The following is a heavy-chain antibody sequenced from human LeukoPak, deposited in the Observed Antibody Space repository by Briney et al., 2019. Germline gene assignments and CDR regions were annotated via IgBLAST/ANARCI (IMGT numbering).Heavy chain of an antibody. CDR3: ARDIHRGYSG. CDR1: GYTFTGYY. D-gene: IGHD5-12*01. J-gene: IGHJ4*02. V-gene: IGHV1-2*02. CDR2: INHNSGGK. Sequence: ASVKVSCKASGYTFTGYYMHWVRQAPGQGLEWVGWINHNSGGKTYAQKFQGTATMTRDTSISTASMELSRLRSDDTAVYYCARDIHRGYSGWGQGTLVTVSS.